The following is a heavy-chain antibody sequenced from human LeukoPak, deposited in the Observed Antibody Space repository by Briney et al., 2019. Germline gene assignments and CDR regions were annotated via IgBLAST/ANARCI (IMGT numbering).Heavy chain of an antibody. CDR2: IYYSGCT. V-gene: IGHV4-59*08. J-gene: IGHJ4*02. CDR3: ARLGTTGYCSGGSCYSSYAVDY. D-gene: IGHD2-15*01. CDR1: GGSISSYY. Sequence: KTSDPLSLTCPASGGSISSYYWSWIRQPPGKGLGWIGYIYYSGCTNYNPSLKSRVTISVDTSKNQFSLKLSSVTAADTAVYYCARLGTTGYCSGGSCYSSYAVDYWGQGTLVTVSS.